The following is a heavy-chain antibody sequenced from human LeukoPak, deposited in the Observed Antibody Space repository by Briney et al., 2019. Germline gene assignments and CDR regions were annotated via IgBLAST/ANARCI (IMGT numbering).Heavy chain of an antibody. CDR1: GGSISSYY. D-gene: IGHD2-2*01. CDR2: IYTSGST. J-gene: IGHJ6*02. Sequence: PSETLSLTCTVSGGSISSYYWSWIRQPAGKGLEWIGRIYTSGSTYYNPSLKSRVTMSVDTSKNQFSLKLSSVTAADTAVYYCARDGKIVVVPAARDVGPAYYYYGMDVWGQGTTVTVSS. V-gene: IGHV4-4*07. CDR3: ARDGKIVVVPAARDVGPAYYYYGMDV.